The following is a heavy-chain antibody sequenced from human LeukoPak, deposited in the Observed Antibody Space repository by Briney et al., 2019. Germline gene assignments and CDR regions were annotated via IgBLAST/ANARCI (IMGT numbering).Heavy chain of an antibody. J-gene: IGHJ4*01. Sequence: SETLSLTCTVSGGSISSYYWGWIRQPPGKGLEWIGSVHYSGRAYYNPSLKSPVTISVDTSKNQFSLKVRSVTAADTAVYFCARARDFYGSASYYPDYWGHGTLVSVSS. CDR1: GGSISSYY. CDR2: VHYSGRA. D-gene: IGHD3-10*01. V-gene: IGHV4-39*01. CDR3: ARARDFYGSASYYPDY.